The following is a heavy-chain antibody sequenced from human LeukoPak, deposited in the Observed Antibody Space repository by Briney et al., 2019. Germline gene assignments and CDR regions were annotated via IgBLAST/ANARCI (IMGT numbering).Heavy chain of an antibody. D-gene: IGHD3-10*01. Sequence: GGSLRLSCAASGLSVSSYGMTWVRQAPGKGLQWVSAVGGSDTGTYYADFVKGRFTITRDHSKNTLYLQMYSLRAKDSAVYYCARGACNYGPICRHFDHWGRGTLVTVSS. CDR3: ARGACNYGPICRHFDH. CDR1: GLSVSSYG. V-gene: IGHV3-23*01. CDR2: VGGSDTGT. J-gene: IGHJ2*01.